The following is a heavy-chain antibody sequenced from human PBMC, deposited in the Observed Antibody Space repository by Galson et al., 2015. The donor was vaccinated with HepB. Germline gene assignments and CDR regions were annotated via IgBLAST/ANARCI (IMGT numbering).Heavy chain of an antibody. CDR2: IYYSGST. CDR3: AGVNLWFGELLFPDP. V-gene: IGHV4-59*01. D-gene: IGHD3-10*01. CDR1: GGPISSYY. J-gene: IGHJ5*02. Sequence: ETLSLTCTVSGGPISSYYWSWIRQPPGKGLGWIGYIYYSGSTNYNPSLKSRVTISVDTSKNQFSLKLSSVTAADTAVYYCAGVNLWFGELLFPDPWGQGTLVTVSS.